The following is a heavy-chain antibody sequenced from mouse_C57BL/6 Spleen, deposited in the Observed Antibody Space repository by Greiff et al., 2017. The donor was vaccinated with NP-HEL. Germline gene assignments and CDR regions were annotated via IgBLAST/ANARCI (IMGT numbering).Heavy chain of an antibody. D-gene: IGHD2-5*01. CDR1: GYTFTSYW. J-gene: IGHJ2*01. V-gene: IGHV1-69*01. CDR3: ARSPYYSNRYFDY. Sequence: QVQLQQPGAELVMPGASVKLSCKASGYTFTSYWMHWVKQRPGQGLEWIGEIDPSDSYTNYNQKFKGKSTLTVDKSSSTAYMQLSSLTSEDSAVYYCARSPYYSNRYFDYWGQGTTLTVSS. CDR2: IDPSDSYT.